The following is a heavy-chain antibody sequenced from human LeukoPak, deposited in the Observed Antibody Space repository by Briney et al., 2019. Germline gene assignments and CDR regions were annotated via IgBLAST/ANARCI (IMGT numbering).Heavy chain of an antibody. Sequence: SGGSLRLSCAASGFTFSSYSMNWVRQAPGKGLEWVSSISSSSSYIYYADSVKGRFTISRDNAENSLYLQMDSLRAEDTAVYYCARLYCGSSSCYAGDYWGQGTLVTVSS. CDR2: ISSSSSYI. V-gene: IGHV3-21*01. J-gene: IGHJ4*02. CDR3: ARLYCGSSSCYAGDY. D-gene: IGHD2-2*01. CDR1: GFTFSSYS.